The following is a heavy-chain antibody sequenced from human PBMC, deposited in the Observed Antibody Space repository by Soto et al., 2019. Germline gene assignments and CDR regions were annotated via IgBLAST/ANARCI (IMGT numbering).Heavy chain of an antibody. J-gene: IGHJ6*02. CDR1: GGSFRNYY. CDR3: ARAYFGYPAVYGMDV. V-gene: IGHV4-59*06. D-gene: IGHD3-10*01. CDR2: IYYSGST. Sequence: PSETLSLTCGVYGGSFRNYYWIWVRQPPGKGLEWIGYIYYSGSTYYNPSLKSRVTISVDTSKNQFSLKLSSVTAADTAVYYCARAYFGYPAVYGMDVWGQGTTVTVSS.